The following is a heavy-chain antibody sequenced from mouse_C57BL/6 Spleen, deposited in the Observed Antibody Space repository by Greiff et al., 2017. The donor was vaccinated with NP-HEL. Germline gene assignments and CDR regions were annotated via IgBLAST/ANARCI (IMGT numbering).Heavy chain of an antibody. CDR1: GYSITSGYY. CDR3: ARVYYGNYYWYFDV. J-gene: IGHJ1*03. Sequence: DVKLQESGPGLVKPSQSLSLTCSVTGYSITSGYYWNWIRQFPGNKLEWMGYISYDGSNNYNPSLKNRISITRDTSKNQFFLKLNSVTTEDTATYYCARVYYGNYYWYFDVWGTGTTVTVSS. D-gene: IGHD2-1*01. CDR2: ISYDGSN. V-gene: IGHV3-6*01.